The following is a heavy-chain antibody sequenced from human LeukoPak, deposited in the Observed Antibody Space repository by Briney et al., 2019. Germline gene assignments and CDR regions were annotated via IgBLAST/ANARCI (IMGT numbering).Heavy chain of an antibody. CDR2: IYYRGST. J-gene: IGHJ4*02. Sequence: SETLSLTCAVYGGSISSNSYYWGWIRQPPGKGLEWIGSIYYRGSTYYNPSLKSRVTISVDTSKNQFSLKLSSVTAADTAVYYCARTRYYYNSRSYGAPYYFDYWGQGTLVTVSS. D-gene: IGHD3-10*01. V-gene: IGHV4-39*01. CDR1: GGSISSNSYY. CDR3: ARTRYYYNSRSYGAPYYFDY.